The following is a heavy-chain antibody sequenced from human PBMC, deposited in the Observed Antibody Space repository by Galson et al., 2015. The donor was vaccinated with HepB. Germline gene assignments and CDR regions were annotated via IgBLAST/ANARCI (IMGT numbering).Heavy chain of an antibody. J-gene: IGHJ6*03. CDR1: GFTFNSYG. Sequence: LRLSCAASGFTFNSYGMHWVRQAPGKGLEWVAVIWYDGSNKYYADSVKGRFTISRDNSKNTLYLQMNSLRAEDTAVYYCARGQASGDYVYGYYYYYMDVWGKGTTVTVSS. CDR3: ARGQASGDYVYGYYYYYMDV. V-gene: IGHV3-33*01. CDR2: IWYDGSNK. D-gene: IGHD4-17*01.